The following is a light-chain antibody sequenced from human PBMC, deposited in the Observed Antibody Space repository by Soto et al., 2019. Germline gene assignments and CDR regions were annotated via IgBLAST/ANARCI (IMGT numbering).Light chain of an antibody. Sequence: QSVLTQPPSVSAAPGQKVTISCSGSSSNIGNNYVSWYQQFPGTAPKLLIYDDNKRPSGIPDRFSGSKSGTSATLGITGLQTGDEADYYCGTWDSSLSAGMFGGGT. CDR3: GTWDSSLSAGM. CDR1: SSNIGNNY. J-gene: IGLJ3*02. CDR2: DDN. V-gene: IGLV1-51*01.